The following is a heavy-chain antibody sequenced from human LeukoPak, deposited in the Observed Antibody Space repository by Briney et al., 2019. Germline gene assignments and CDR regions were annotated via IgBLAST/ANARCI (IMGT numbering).Heavy chain of an antibody. CDR1: GFTFSSYE. J-gene: IGHJ4*02. Sequence: GGSLRLSCAASGFTFSSYEMNWVRQAPGKGLEWVSYISSSGSTIYYADSVKGRFTISRDDAKNSLFLLMNSLRAEDTAVYCCARAPLTVVVHYWGQGTLVTVSS. V-gene: IGHV3-48*03. D-gene: IGHD2-21*01. CDR2: ISSSGSTI. CDR3: ARAPLTVVVHY.